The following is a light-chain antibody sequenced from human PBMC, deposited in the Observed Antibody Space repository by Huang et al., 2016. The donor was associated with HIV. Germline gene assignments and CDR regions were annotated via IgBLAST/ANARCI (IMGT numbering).Light chain of an antibody. CDR2: AAS. Sequence: EIVMTQSPATLSVSPGERATLPCRASRSVSSNLAWYQQKPGQAPRLLIYAASTRATGIPARFSGSGSGTEFTLTISSLQSEDFAVYYCQQYNNWPRTFGQGTKVEIK. CDR3: QQYNNWPRT. J-gene: IGKJ1*01. V-gene: IGKV3-15*01. CDR1: RSVSSN.